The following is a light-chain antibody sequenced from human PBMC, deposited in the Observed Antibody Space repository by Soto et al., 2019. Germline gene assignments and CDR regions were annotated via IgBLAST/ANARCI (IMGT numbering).Light chain of an antibody. J-gene: IGLJ2*01. CDR2: DVT. V-gene: IGLV2-14*03. CDR1: SRDIGGYNY. CDR3: SSYTSSITLVI. Sequence: QSVLTQPASVSGSPGQSITISCTGTSRDIGGYNYVSWYQQHPGKAPKLMIYDVTNLPSGVSDRFSASKSGNTASLTISWLQAEDESYYYCSSYTSSITLVIFGGGTKHTLL.